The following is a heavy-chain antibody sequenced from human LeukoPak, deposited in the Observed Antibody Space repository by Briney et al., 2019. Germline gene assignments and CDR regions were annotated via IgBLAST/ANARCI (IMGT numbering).Heavy chain of an antibody. V-gene: IGHV1-8*01. J-gene: IGHJ6*02. CDR2: MNPNSGNT. Sequence: ASVTVSCKASGHTSTSYAINWVRQATRQGLEWMGWMNPNSGNTGYAQKFQGRVTMTRNTSISTAYMELSSLRSEATAVYYCARVIPDSSSWYGYYYYGMDVWGQGTTVTVSS. D-gene: IGHD6-13*01. CDR1: GHTSTSYA. CDR3: ARVIPDSSSWYGYYYYGMDV.